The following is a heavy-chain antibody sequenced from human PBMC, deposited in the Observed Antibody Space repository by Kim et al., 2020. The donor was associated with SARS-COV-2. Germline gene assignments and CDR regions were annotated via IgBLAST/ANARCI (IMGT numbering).Heavy chain of an antibody. J-gene: IGHJ5*02. CDR1: GFTFSSYA. Sequence: GGSLRLSCAASGFTFSSYAMSWVRQAPGKGLEWVSAISGSGGSTYYSDSVKGRFTISRDNSKNTLYLQMNSLRAEDTAVYYCAKLLHEQWLELNWFDPWGQGTLVTVSS. D-gene: IGHD6-19*01. CDR2: ISGSGGST. CDR3: AKLLHEQWLELNWFDP. V-gene: IGHV3-23*01.